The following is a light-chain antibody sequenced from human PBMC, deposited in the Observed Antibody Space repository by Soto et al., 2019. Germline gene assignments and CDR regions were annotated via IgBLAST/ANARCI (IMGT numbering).Light chain of an antibody. CDR3: SSYAGSNNLEV. Sequence: QSVLTQPPSASGSPGQSVTISCTGTRSDVGDYNYVSWYQQHPGKAPKLIIYEVNKRPSGVPDRFSGSKSGNTASLSVSGLQADDEVDYYCSSYAGSNNLEVFGGGTKLTVL. V-gene: IGLV2-8*01. J-gene: IGLJ2*01. CDR2: EVN. CDR1: RSDVGDYNY.